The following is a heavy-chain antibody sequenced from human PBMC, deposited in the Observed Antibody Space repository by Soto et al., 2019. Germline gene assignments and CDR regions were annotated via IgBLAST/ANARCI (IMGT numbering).Heavy chain of an antibody. D-gene: IGHD3-10*01. CDR1: GYTFTSYG. Sequence: ASVKVSCKASGYTFTSYGISWVRQAPGQGLEWMGWISAYNGNTNYAQKLQGRVTMTTDTSTSTAYMELRSLRSDDTAVYYCAGDPDYYGSGSRKESNWFDPWGQGTLVTVSS. J-gene: IGHJ5*02. V-gene: IGHV1-18*01. CDR2: ISAYNGNT. CDR3: AGDPDYYGSGSRKESNWFDP.